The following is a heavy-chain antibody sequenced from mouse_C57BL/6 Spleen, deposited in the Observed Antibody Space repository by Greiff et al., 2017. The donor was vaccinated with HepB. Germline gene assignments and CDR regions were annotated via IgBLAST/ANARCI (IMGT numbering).Heavy chain of an antibody. V-gene: IGHV5-17*01. CDR2: ISSGSSTI. CDR1: GFTFSDYG. J-gene: IGHJ4*01. Sequence: DVHLVESGGGLVKPGGSLKLSCAASGFTFSDYGMHWVRQAPEKGLEWVAYISSGSSTIYYADTVKGRFTISRDNAKNTLFLQMTSLRSEDTAMYYCARWLLLPMDYWGQGTSVTVSS. CDR3: ARWLLLPMDY. D-gene: IGHD2-3*01.